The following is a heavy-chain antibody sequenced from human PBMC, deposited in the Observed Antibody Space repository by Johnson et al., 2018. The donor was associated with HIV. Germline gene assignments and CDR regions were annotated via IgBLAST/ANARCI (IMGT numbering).Heavy chain of an antibody. Sequence: QVQLVESGGGVVQPGGSLRLSCAASGFTFSSYGMHWVRQAPGKGLEWVAFIRYDGSNKYYADSVKGRFTISRDNSKNTLYLQMNSLRAEDTAVYYCAGEYYDSSGYYRLFAFDIWGQGTMVTVSS. J-gene: IGHJ3*02. CDR1: GFTFSSYG. D-gene: IGHD3-22*01. CDR2: IRYDGSNK. V-gene: IGHV3-30*02. CDR3: AGEYYDSSGYYRLFAFDI.